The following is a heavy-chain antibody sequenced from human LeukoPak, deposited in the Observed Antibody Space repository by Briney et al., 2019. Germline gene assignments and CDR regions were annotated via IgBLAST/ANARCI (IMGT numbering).Heavy chain of an antibody. D-gene: IGHD3-9*01. J-gene: IGHJ4*02. CDR3: ARDYDAGSGWFEGGYDFLTGYPSGLFPDY. V-gene: IGHV3-11*01. CDR2: ISSSGSTI. Sequence: GGSLRLSCAASGFTFSGYYMSWIRQAPGKGLEWVSYISSSGSTIYYADSVKGRFTISRDNAKNSLYLQMNSLRAEDTAVYYCARDYDAGSGWFEGGYDFLTGYPSGLFPDYWGQGTLVTVSS. CDR1: GFTFSGYY.